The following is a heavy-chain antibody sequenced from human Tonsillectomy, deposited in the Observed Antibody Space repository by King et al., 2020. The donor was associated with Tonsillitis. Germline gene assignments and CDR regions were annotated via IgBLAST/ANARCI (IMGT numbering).Heavy chain of an antibody. CDR2: ISCSAGNT. CDR1: GFTFNNYA. J-gene: IGHJ3*02. CDR3: AKALRGYCVYAFFIDHDVIDI. V-gene: IGHV3-23*04. Sequence: VQLVESGGGLVQPGESLRLSCAPSGFTFNNYAMNWVRQAPGKGLEWVSSISCSAGNTHYADSVRGRFTISRDNSKNMLYLQMNSLRAEDTAVYYCAKALRGYCVYAFFIDHDVIDIWGQGTMVTVSS. D-gene: IGHD5/OR15-5a*01.